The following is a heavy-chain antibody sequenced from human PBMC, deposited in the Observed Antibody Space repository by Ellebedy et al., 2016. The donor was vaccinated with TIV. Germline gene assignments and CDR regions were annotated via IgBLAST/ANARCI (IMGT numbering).Heavy chain of an antibody. CDR2: INHSGST. D-gene: IGHD3-10*01. J-gene: IGHJ6*02. CDR3: AILGGSYYPYYYYYGMDV. V-gene: IGHV4-34*01. Sequence: SETLSLXCAVYGGSFSGYYWSWIRQPPGKGLEWIGEINHSGSTNYNPSLKSRVTISVDTSKNQFSLKLSSVTAADTAVYYCAILGGSYYPYYYYYGMDVWGQGTTVTVSS. CDR1: GGSFSGYY.